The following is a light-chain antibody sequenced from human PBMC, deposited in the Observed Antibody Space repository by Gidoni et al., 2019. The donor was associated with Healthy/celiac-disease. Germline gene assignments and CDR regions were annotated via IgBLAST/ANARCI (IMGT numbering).Light chain of an antibody. Sequence: QSVVTQEPSLTVYPGGTVTLTCGSSTGAVTSGHYPYWFQQKPGQAPRTLIYDTSNKHSWTPAWFSGSLLGGKAALTLSGAQPEDEAEYYCLLSYSGAHWVFGGGTKLTVL. CDR2: DTS. V-gene: IGLV7-46*01. CDR3: LLSYSGAHWV. CDR1: TGAVTSGHY. J-gene: IGLJ3*02.